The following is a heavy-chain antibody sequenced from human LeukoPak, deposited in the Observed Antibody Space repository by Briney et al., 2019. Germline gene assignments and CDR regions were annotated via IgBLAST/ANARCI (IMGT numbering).Heavy chain of an antibody. V-gene: IGHV4-30-4*01. D-gene: IGHD4-17*01. CDR2: IYYSGST. CDR3: ARGHTVTEFDY. J-gene: IGHJ4*02. Sequence: SETLSLTCTVSGGSISSGDYYWSWIRQPPGRGLEWIGYIYYSGSTYYNPSLKSRVTISVDTSKNQFSLKLSSVTAADTAVYYCARGHTVTEFDYWDRGTLVTVSS. CDR1: GGSISSGDYY.